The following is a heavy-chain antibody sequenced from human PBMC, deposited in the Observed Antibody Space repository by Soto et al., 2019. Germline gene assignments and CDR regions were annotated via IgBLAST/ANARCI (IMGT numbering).Heavy chain of an antibody. CDR3: ARDGGRYYYDSSGYWY. J-gene: IGHJ4*02. Sequence: QVQLVQSGAEVKKPGSSVKVSCKASGGTFSSYAISWVRQAPGQGLEWMGGIIPIFGTANYAQKFQGRVTITXXEXTXXAYMELSSLRSEDTAVYYCARDGGRYYYDSSGYWYWGQGTLVTVSS. D-gene: IGHD3-22*01. CDR1: GGTFSSYA. CDR2: IIPIFGTA. V-gene: IGHV1-69*05.